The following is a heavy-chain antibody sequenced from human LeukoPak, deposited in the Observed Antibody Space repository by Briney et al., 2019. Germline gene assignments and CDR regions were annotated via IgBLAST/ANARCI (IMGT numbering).Heavy chain of an antibody. D-gene: IGHD3-10*01. J-gene: IGHJ4*02. CDR1: GFTFSSYA. CDR2: ISGSGGST. Sequence: GGSLRLSCAASGFTFSSYAMSWVRQAPGKGLEWVSAISGSGGSTYYADSVKGRSTISRDNSKNTLYLQMNSLRAEDTAVYYCAKDDGSGSFFLDYWGQGTLVTVSS. V-gene: IGHV3-23*01. CDR3: AKDDGSGSFFLDY.